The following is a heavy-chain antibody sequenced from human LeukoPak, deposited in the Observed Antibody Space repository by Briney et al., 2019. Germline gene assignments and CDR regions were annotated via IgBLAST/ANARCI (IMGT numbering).Heavy chain of an antibody. D-gene: IGHD5-18*01. Sequence: SVKVSCKASGGTFSSYAISWVRQAPGQGLEWMGGIIPIFGTANYAQKFQGRVTITADESTSTAYMELSSLRSEDTAVYYCARAGYSYGYDPGNWFDPWGQGTLVTVSS. J-gene: IGHJ5*02. CDR3: ARAGYSYGYDPGNWFDP. CDR1: GGTFSSYA. CDR2: IIPIFGTA. V-gene: IGHV1-69*13.